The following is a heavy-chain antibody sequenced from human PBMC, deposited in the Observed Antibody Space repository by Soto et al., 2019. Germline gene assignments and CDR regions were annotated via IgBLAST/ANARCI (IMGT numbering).Heavy chain of an antibody. D-gene: IGHD3-3*01. Sequence: ASVQVSCKASGYTFTSYYMHWVRQAPGQGLEWMGIINPSGGSTSYAQKFQGRVTMTRNTSTSTVYMELSSLRSEDTAVYYCARAVTIFGVVITGGYYYGMDVWGQGTTVTVSS. CDR3: ARAVTIFGVVITGGYYYGMDV. V-gene: IGHV1-46*01. CDR2: INPSGGST. CDR1: GYTFTSYY. J-gene: IGHJ6*02.